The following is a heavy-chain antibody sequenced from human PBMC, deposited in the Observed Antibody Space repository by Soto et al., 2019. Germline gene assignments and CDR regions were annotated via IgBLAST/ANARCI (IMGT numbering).Heavy chain of an antibody. J-gene: IGHJ4*02. CDR3: AREDSIVRGHDSSGTSIYYFDY. CDR2: INPNSGGT. D-gene: IGHD3-22*01. V-gene: IGHV1-2*02. CDR1: GYTFTGYY. Sequence: ASVKVSCKASGYTFTGYYMHWVRQAPGQGLEWMGWINPNSGGTNYAQKFQGRVTMTRDTSISTAYMELSRLRSDDTAVYYCAREDSIVRGHDSSGTSIYYFDYWGKGTMVTVSS.